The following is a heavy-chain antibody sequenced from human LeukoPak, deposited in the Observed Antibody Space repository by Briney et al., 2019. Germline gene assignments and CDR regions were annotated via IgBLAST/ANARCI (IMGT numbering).Heavy chain of an antibody. D-gene: IGHD6-19*01. V-gene: IGHV3-53*01. CDR3: AGAPKQLPYCFYY. J-gene: IGHJ4*02. Sequence: GPSLRLSCAASGFTVSSNYMSSVSPAPRKGLEWDSVIYSGGSKYYADSVQGRFTNSRDNSKDTRYLQMNSLGAEDTAVDYWAGAPKQLPYCFYYWGQGTLVTVSS. CDR1: GFTVSSNY. CDR2: IYSGGSK.